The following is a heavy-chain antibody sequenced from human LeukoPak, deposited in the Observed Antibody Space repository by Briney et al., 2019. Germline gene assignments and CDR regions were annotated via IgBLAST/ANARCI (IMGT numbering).Heavy chain of an antibody. D-gene: IGHD2-2*01. Sequence: PSETLSLTCAVYGVSFSGYYWSWVRQPPGKGLEWIGEINHSGTSNYNPSLKSRVTISVDTSKNQFSLKLSSVTAADTAVYYCARHSQLGYCSSTSCSALYYYYMDVWGKGTTVTVSS. V-gene: IGHV4-34*01. CDR2: INHSGTS. J-gene: IGHJ6*03. CDR3: ARHSQLGYCSSTSCSALYYYYMDV. CDR1: GVSFSGYY.